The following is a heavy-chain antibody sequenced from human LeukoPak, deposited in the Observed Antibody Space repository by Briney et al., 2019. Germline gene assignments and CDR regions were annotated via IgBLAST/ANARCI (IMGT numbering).Heavy chain of an antibody. CDR1: GYTFISYY. CDR3: ARGPHWDPHFDY. J-gene: IGHJ4*02. V-gene: IGHV1-2*02. CDR2: INPNSGGT. Sequence: ASVKVSCKASGYTFISYYMHWVRQAPGQGLEWMGWINPNSGGTNYALKFQGRVTMTRDTSISTAYMELSGLRSDDTAVYYCARGPHWDPHFDYWGQGTLVTVSS. D-gene: IGHD7-27*01.